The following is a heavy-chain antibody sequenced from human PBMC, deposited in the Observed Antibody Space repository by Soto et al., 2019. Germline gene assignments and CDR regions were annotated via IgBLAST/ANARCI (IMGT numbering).Heavy chain of an antibody. D-gene: IGHD6-13*01. Sequence: SETLSLTCTVSGGSISSSSYYWGWIRQPPGKGLEWIGSIYYSGSTYYNPSLKSRVTISVDTSKNQFSLKLSSVTAADTAVYYCARLLVSSSWYNSHYYYGMDVWGQGTTVTVSS. CDR2: IYYSGST. CDR1: GGSISSSSYY. J-gene: IGHJ6*02. V-gene: IGHV4-39*01. CDR3: ARLLVSSSWYNSHYYYGMDV.